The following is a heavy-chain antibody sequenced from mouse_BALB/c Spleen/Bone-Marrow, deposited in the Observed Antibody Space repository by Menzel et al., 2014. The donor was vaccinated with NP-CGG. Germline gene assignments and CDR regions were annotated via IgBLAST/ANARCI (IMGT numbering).Heavy chain of an antibody. CDR1: GYAFSISW. CDR2: IYPGDGDT. J-gene: IGHJ3*01. D-gene: IGHD4-1*01. CDR3: ARTGPFGY. Sequence: QVQLQQSGPELVKPGASVKISCKASGYAFSISWMNWVKQRPGQGLEWIGRIYPGDGDTNYNGKFKGKATLTADKSSSTAYMQLGSLTSLDSAVYFCARTGPFGYWGQGTLVTVSA. V-gene: IGHV1-82*01.